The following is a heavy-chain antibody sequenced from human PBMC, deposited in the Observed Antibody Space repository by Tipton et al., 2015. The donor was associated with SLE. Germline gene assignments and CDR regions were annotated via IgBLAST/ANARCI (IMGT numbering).Heavy chain of an antibody. J-gene: IGHJ6*03. CDR2: INHSGST. Sequence: TLSLTCAVYGGSFSGYYWSWIRQPPGKGLEWIGEINHSGSTNYNPSLKSRVTISVDTTKNQFSLKLNSVTAADTAVYYCARVSPEYGEDYMDLWGKGTTVTVSS. CDR3: ARVSPEYGEDYMDL. CDR1: GGSFSGYY. D-gene: IGHD4-17*01. V-gene: IGHV4-34*09.